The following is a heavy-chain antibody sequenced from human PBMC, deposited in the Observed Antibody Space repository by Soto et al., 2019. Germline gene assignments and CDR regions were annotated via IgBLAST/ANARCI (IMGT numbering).Heavy chain of an antibody. Sequence: SETLSLPCTVSGGSISSYYWSWIRQPPGKGLEWIGYIYYSGSTNYNPSLKSRVTISVDTSKNQFSLKLSSVTAADTAVYYCARRSGSAYDFWSGYPWYFDYWGQGTLVTVSS. CDR2: IYYSGST. CDR1: GGSISSYY. D-gene: IGHD3-3*01. J-gene: IGHJ4*02. CDR3: ARRSGSAYDFWSGYPWYFDY. V-gene: IGHV4-59*08.